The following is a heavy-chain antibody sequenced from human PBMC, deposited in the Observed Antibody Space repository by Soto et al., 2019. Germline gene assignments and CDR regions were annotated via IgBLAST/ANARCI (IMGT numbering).Heavy chain of an antibody. D-gene: IGHD2-2*01. Sequence: GGSLRLSCAASGFTFNSHAMSWVRQTPGKGLEWLSAISGSAAGTFYAESVRGRFTISRDSSENTLYLQMNSLRAEDSAIYYCASHHCSSSSCVKYFDYWGQGTLVTVSS. V-gene: IGHV3-23*01. J-gene: IGHJ4*02. CDR2: ISGSAAGT. CDR3: ASHHCSSSSCVKYFDY. CDR1: GFTFNSHA.